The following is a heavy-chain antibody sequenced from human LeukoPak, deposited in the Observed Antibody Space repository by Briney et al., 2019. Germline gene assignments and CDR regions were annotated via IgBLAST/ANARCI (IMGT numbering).Heavy chain of an antibody. CDR2: VKSKTDGGRT. Sequence: GGSLRLSCAASGYTFSNASMSWVRQARGGGLECVDPVKSKTDGGRTDYAAAVKGRFTISRDDSKNTLYLQMNSLKTEDTAVYYCTTDQGPYCSGGSCYAWGQGTLVTVSS. CDR3: TTDQGPYCSGGSCYA. V-gene: IGHV3-15*01. J-gene: IGHJ5*02. CDR1: GYTFSNAS. D-gene: IGHD2-15*01.